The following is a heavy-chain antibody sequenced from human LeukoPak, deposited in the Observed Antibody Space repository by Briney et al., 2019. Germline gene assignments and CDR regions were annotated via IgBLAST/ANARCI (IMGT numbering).Heavy chain of an antibody. CDR2: ISGSAGST. Sequence: GGSLRLSCAASGFTFTSYAMSWVRQAPGKGLEWVSAISGSAGSTYYADSVKGRFTISRDNSKNTLYLLMNSLRAEDTAVYYCAKPPIPVVVVTATYFDFWGQGTLVTVSS. CDR3: AKPPIPVVVVTATYFDF. CDR1: GFTFTSYA. D-gene: IGHD2-21*02. V-gene: IGHV3-23*01. J-gene: IGHJ4*02.